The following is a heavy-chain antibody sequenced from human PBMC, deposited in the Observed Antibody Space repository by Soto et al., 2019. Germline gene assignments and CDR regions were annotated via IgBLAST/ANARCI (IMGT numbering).Heavy chain of an antibody. D-gene: IGHD7-27*01. V-gene: IGHV3-21*01. CDR2: ISSSSYI. CDR1: GFTFSSYS. CDR3: ARGRAELGKANWFDP. J-gene: IGHJ5*02. Sequence: GGSLRLSCAASGFTFSSYSMNWVRQAPGKGLEWVSSISSSSYIYYADSVKGRFTISRDNAKNSLYLQMNSLRAEDTAVYYCARGRAELGKANWFDPWGQGTLVTVSS.